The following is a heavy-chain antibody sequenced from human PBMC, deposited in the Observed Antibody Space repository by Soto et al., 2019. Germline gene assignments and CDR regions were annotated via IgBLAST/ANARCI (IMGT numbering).Heavy chain of an antibody. D-gene: IGHD3-10*01. Sequence: PGGSLRLSCAASGFTFSSYAMSWVRQAPGKGLEWVSAISGSGGSTYYADSVKGRFTISRDNSKNTLYLQMNSLRAEDTAVYYCAKGPPGMVRGGQSSNYYYGMDVWGQGTTVTVSS. CDR1: GFTFSSYA. J-gene: IGHJ6*02. CDR3: AKGPPGMVRGGQSSNYYYGMDV. V-gene: IGHV3-23*01. CDR2: ISGSGGST.